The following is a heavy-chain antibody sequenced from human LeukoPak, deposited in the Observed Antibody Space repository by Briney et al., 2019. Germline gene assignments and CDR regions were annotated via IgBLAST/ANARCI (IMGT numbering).Heavy chain of an antibody. D-gene: IGHD3-22*01. V-gene: IGHV3-23*01. Sequence: PGGSLRLSCAASEFTFSSYAMSWVRQAPGKGLEWVSAISGSGGSTYYADSVKGRFTISRDNSKNTLYLRMNSLRAEDTAVYYCARDLAHPIYYYDTSAWGQGTLVTVSS. CDR2: ISGSGGST. J-gene: IGHJ4*02. CDR3: ARDLAHPIYYYDTSA. CDR1: EFTFSSYA.